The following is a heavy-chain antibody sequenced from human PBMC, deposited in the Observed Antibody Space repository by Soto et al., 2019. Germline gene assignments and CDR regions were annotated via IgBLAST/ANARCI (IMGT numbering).Heavy chain of an antibody. CDR3: AGSRRNDDFWSDPQLGDGMDV. J-gene: IGHJ6*02. CDR1: GLILSHYE. Sequence: GGSLRLSCAASGLILSHYEMSWVRQAPGMGLEWLAYVSSTSRVIYYADSVKGRFTISRDNGKKSLYLQINSLRAEDTAVYYCAGSRRNDDFWSDPQLGDGMDVWGQGTTVTVSS. CDR2: VSSTSRVI. D-gene: IGHD3-3*01. V-gene: IGHV3-48*03.